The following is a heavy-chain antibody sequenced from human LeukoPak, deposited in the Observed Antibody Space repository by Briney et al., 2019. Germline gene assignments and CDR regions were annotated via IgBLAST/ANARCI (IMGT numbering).Heavy chain of an antibody. CDR2: IRSKTNTYAT. D-gene: IGHD5-24*01. Sequence: GGCLRLSCAASGFTFSGSSRHWVREASGQGLEWVGRIRSKTNTYATAYAASVKGRFTISRDDSKNTAYLQMNGLKTEDTAVYYCSGLRDGYQVSFDYWGQGTLVTVSS. CDR3: SGLRDGYQVSFDY. J-gene: IGHJ4*02. CDR1: GFTFSGSS. V-gene: IGHV3-73*01.